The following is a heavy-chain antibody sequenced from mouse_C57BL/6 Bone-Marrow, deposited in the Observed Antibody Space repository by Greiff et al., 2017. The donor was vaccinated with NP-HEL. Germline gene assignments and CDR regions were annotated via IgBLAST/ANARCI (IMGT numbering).Heavy chain of an antibody. J-gene: IGHJ2*01. Sequence: EVQLQQSGPVLVKPGASVKMSCKASGYTFTDYYMNWVKQSHGKSLEWIGVINPYNGGTSYNQKFKGKATLTVDKSSSTAYMELNSLTSEDSAVYYCARRRDYSNPYYFDYWGQGTTLTVSS. CDR1: GYTFTDYY. CDR2: INPYNGGT. V-gene: IGHV1-19*01. D-gene: IGHD2-5*01. CDR3: ARRRDYSNPYYFDY.